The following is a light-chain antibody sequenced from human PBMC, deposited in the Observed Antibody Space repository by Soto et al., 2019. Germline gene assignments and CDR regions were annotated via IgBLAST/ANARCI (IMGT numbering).Light chain of an antibody. Sequence: QSVLTQPASVSGSPGQSITISCTGTSSDVGAYNYVSWYQQHPGKAPKLMICDVSDRPSGVSNRFSGSKSGNTASLTISGLQAEDEADYYCSSYTSGSTLYVFGTGTKVTVL. J-gene: IGLJ1*01. V-gene: IGLV2-14*01. CDR1: SSDVGAYNY. CDR3: SSYTSGSTLYV. CDR2: DVS.